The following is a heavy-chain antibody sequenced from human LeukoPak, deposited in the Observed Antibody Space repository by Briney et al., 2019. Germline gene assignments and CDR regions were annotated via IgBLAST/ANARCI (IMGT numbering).Heavy chain of an antibody. CDR2: VFHSGST. CDR3: ARVVSMTMIVVIPLYFDY. J-gene: IGHJ4*02. Sequence: AETLSLTCTVSGYSISSGYYWGWIRQPPGKGLEWIGNVFHSGSTYYNPSLKSRVTISVDTSKNQFSLKLTSVTAADTGVYYCARVVSMTMIVVIPLYFDYWGQGTLVTVSS. D-gene: IGHD3-22*01. CDR1: GYSISSGYY. V-gene: IGHV4-38-2*02.